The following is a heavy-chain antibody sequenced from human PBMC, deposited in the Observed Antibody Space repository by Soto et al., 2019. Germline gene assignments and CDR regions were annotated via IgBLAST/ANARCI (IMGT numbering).Heavy chain of an antibody. CDR1: GFTFSSFP. CDR2: SSSSGEGA. J-gene: IGHJ6*02. Sequence: EVELLESGGGLVQPGGSLRLSCAASGFTFSSFPMSWVRQAPGKGLEWVSGSSSSGEGAYYADSVKGRFTVSRDNSQNILYLHLTSLRAEDAGVYYCANTQMSYNLNEGGVDVGGQWTTVTVSS. D-gene: IGHD1-1*01. CDR3: ANTQMSYNLNEGGVDV. V-gene: IGHV3-23*01.